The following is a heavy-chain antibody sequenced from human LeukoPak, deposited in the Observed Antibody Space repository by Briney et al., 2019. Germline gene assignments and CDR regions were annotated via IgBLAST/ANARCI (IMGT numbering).Heavy chain of an antibody. V-gene: IGHV3-30*02. CDR2: IRYDGSNK. CDR1: GFTFSSYG. CDR3: AKDFFGSHNEHDAFDI. J-gene: IGHJ3*02. Sequence: GGSLRLSCAASGFTFSSYGMHWVRQAPGKGLEWVAFIRYDGSNKYYADSVKGRFTISRDNSKNTLYLQMKSLRAEDTAVYYCAKDFFGSHNEHDAFDIWGQGTMLTVSS. D-gene: IGHD3-10*01.